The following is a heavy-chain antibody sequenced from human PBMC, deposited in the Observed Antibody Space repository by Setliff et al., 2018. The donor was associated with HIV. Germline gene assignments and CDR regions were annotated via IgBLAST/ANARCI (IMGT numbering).Heavy chain of an antibody. CDR2: IAHDGNTQ. CDR3: ARGHRTSDGLDM. CDR1: GFTFSTNA. J-gene: IGHJ3*02. V-gene: IGHV3-30*03. Sequence: PGGSLRLSCAASGFTFSTNAMHWVRQVPGKGLEWVAVIAHDGNTQYYADSVKGRFTVSRDNSKDTLYLQMNSLRVEDTSIYFCARGHRTSDGLDMWGQGTMVTVSS. D-gene: IGHD2-2*01.